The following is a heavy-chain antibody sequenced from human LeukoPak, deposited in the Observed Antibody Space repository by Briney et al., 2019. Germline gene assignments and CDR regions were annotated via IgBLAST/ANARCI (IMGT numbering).Heavy chain of an antibody. CDR1: GFTFSSYG. D-gene: IGHD6-19*01. CDR2: IWYDGSNK. J-gene: IGHJ4*02. Sequence: GRSLRLSCAASGFTFSSYGMHWVRQAPGKGLEWVAVIWYDGSNKYYADSVKGRFTISRDNSKNTLYLQMNSLRAEDTAVYYCAKSGSGSTLDYWGQGTLVAVSS. CDR3: AKSGSGSTLDY. V-gene: IGHV3-33*06.